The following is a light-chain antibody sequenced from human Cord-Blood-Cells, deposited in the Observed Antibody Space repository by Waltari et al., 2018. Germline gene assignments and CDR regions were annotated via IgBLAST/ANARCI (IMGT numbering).Light chain of an antibody. V-gene: IGKV1-5*03. CDR1: QSISSW. CDR3: QQYKSYTWT. Sequence: DIQMTQSPSTLSASVGDRVTITCRASQSISSWLAWYQQKPGKAPKLLIYKASSLESGVPSRFSGSGSGTEFTRTISSLQPDDFATYYCQQYKSYTWTFGQGTKVEIK. CDR2: KAS. J-gene: IGKJ1*01.